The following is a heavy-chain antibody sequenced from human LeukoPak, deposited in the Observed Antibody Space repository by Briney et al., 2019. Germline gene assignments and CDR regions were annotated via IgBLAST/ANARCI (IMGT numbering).Heavy chain of an antibody. CDR1: GYTFTSYY. CDR3: ARDAYYYDSSGYYYDAFDI. CDR2: INPSGGST. J-gene: IGHJ3*02. D-gene: IGHD3-22*01. Sequence: GASVKVSCKASGYTFTSYYMHWVRQAPGQGLEWMGIINPSGGSTSYAQKFQGRVTMTRDTSTRTVYMELSSLRSEDTAVYYCARDAYYYDSSGYYYDAFDIWGQGTMVTVSS. V-gene: IGHV1-46*01.